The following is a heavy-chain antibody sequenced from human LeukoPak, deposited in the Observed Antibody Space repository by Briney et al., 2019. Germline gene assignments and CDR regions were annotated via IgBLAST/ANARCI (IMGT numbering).Heavy chain of an antibody. CDR1: GYTFTGYY. CDR2: INPNSGGT. D-gene: IGHD1-26*01. V-gene: IGHV1-2*06. Sequence: ASVKVSCKASGYTFTGYYMHWVRQAPGQGLEGMGRINPNSGGTNYAQKLQGRVTMTRDTSISTAYMELRSLRSADTAVSYCAREMGAGREAFDIWGQGTLVTVSS. CDR3: AREMGAGREAFDI. J-gene: IGHJ3*02.